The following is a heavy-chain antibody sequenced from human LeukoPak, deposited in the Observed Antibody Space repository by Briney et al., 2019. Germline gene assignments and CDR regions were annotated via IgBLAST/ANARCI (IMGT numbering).Heavy chain of an antibody. V-gene: IGHV4-39*07. CDR2: IYYSGTT. Sequence: SETLSLTCSVSGGSIRSNTYYWGWIRQSPGKGLEWIGSIYYSGTTYYNLSLRSRVTISLDTSKNQFSLKLSSVTAADTAVYYCATEGNWGHLSVSDYWGQGTLVTVSS. J-gene: IGHJ4*02. CDR1: GGSIRSNTYY. CDR3: ATEGNWGHLSVSDY. D-gene: IGHD7-27*01.